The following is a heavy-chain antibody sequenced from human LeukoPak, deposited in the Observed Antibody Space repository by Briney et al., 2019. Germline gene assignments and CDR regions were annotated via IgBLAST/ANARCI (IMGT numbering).Heavy chain of an antibody. CDR2: ISSSSSYI. Sequence: GGSLRLSCAASGFTFSDYYMSWIRQAPGKGLEWVSSISSSSSYIYYADSVKGRFTISRDNAKNSLYLQMNSLRAEDTAVYYCARSVWETYCGGDCYYFDYWGQGTLVTVSS. CDR3: ARSVWETYCGGDCYYFDY. D-gene: IGHD2-21*02. V-gene: IGHV3-11*06. CDR1: GFTFSDYY. J-gene: IGHJ4*02.